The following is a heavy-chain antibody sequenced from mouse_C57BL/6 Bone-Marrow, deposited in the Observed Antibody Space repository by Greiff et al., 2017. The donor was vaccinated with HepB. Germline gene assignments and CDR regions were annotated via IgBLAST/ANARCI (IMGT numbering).Heavy chain of an antibody. CDR1: GYAFSSSW. CDR2: IYPGDGDT. Sequence: VKLVESGPELVKPGASVKISCKASGYAFSSSWMNWVKQRPGKGLEWIGRIYPGDGDTNYNGKFQGKATLTADKSSSTAYMQLSSLTSEDSAVYFCAIRNYYGRFDYWGQGTTLTVSS. CDR3: AIRNYYGRFDY. D-gene: IGHD1-1*01. V-gene: IGHV1-82*01. J-gene: IGHJ2*01.